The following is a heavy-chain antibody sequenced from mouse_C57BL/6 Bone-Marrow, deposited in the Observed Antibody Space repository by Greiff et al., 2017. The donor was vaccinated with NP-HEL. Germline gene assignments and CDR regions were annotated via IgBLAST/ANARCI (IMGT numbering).Heavy chain of an antibody. Sequence: EVKLMESGGGLVKPGGSLKLSCAASGFTFSDYGMHWVRQAPEKGLEWVAYISSGSSTIYYADTVKGRFTISRGNAKNTLFLQMTSLRSEDTAMYYCARTDGSSYGFAYWGQGTLVTVSA. V-gene: IGHV5-17*01. CDR1: GFTFSDYG. CDR2: ISSGSSTI. D-gene: IGHD1-1*01. J-gene: IGHJ3*01. CDR3: ARTDGSSYGFAY.